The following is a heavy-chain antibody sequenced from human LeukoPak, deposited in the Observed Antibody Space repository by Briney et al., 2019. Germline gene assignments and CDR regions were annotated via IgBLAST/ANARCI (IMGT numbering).Heavy chain of an antibody. V-gene: IGHV1-69-2*01. D-gene: IGHD2-2*02. J-gene: IGHJ1*01. CDR3: AKRVSCSSRSCYKGAEFFQN. CDR2: VDPEVGEA. CDR1: GGTFSSYA. Sequence: ASVKVSCKASGGTFSSYAISWVQQAPGKGLEWMGRVDPEVGEARYAEKFQGRVTITADTSTDTVYMELSGLRSEDTAVYYCAKRVSCSSRSCYKGAEFFQNWGLGTLVTVSS.